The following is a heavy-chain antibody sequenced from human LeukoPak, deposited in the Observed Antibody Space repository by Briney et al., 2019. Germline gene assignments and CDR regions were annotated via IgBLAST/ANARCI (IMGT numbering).Heavy chain of an antibody. CDR2: IYYSGST. Sequence: SETLSLTCTVSGGSISSYYWSWIRQPPGKGLEWIGYIYYSGSTNYNPSLKSRVTISVDTSKNQFSLKLSSVTAADTAVYYCARDSVDTAMATRYFDYWGQGTLVTVSS. J-gene: IGHJ4*02. CDR3: ARDSVDTAMATRYFDY. CDR1: GGSISSYY. D-gene: IGHD5-18*01. V-gene: IGHV4-59*01.